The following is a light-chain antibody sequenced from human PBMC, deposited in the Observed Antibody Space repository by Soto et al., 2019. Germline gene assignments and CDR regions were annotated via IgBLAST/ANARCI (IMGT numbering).Light chain of an antibody. CDR2: AAS. V-gene: IGKV1-17*01. J-gene: IGKJ2*01. CDR3: LQLNTYPYT. CDR1: QGISNL. Sequence: DIQMTQSPSSLSASVGDRVTITCRASQGISNLLGWFQHKPGKAPKRLIYAASSLQGGVPSRFVVSGSGTEFTLTITGLQPEDFANYYCLQLNTYPYTFGQGTKLEIK.